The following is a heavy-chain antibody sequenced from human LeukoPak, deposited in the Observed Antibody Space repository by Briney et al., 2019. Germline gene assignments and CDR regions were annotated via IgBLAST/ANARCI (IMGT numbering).Heavy chain of an antibody. D-gene: IGHD5-18*01. CDR3: ARYSYGRTSHFDY. CDR2: ISSNGGST. Sequence: GGSLRLSCSASGFTFSSYAMHWVRQAPGKGLEYVSAISSNGGSTYYADSVKGRFTISRDNSKNTLYLQMSSLGAEDTAVYYCARYSYGRTSHFDYWGQGTLVTVSS. V-gene: IGHV3-64D*06. CDR1: GFTFSSYA. J-gene: IGHJ4*02.